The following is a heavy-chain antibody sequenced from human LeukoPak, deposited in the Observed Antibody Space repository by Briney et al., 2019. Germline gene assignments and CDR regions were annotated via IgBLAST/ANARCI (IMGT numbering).Heavy chain of an antibody. J-gene: IGHJ4*02. V-gene: IGHV1-18*01. CDR3: ARGLYCSSTSCCNGYFDY. D-gene: IGHD2-2*01. Sequence: ASVKVSCKASGYTFTSYGISWVRQAPGQGLEWMGWISAYNGNTNYAQKLQGRVTMTTDTSTSTAYMELRSLRSDDTAVYYCARGLYCSSTSCCNGYFDYWGQGTLVTVSS. CDR2: ISAYNGNT. CDR1: GYTFTSYG.